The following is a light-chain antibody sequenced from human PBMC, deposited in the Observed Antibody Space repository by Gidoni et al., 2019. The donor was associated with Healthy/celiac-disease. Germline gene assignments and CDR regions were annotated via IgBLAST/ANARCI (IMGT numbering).Light chain of an antibody. Sequence: IQMTQSPSTLSASVGNRVTITCRASQSISSWLPWYQQKPGKAHKLLYYKASRLQRGAPSRCGGSGAGTEFTLTISSLQHDDFATYYIQQYNSYWTFGQGTKVEIK. CDR3: QQYNSYWT. V-gene: IGKV1-5*03. J-gene: IGKJ1*01. CDR2: KAS. CDR1: QSISSW.